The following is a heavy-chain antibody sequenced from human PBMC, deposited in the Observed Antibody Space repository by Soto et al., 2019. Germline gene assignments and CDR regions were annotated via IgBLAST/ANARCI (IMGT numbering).Heavy chain of an antibody. D-gene: IGHD5-12*01. CDR1: GCTFSNYA. V-gene: IGHV1-69*13. Sequence: ASVKVSCKASGCTFSNYAINWVRQAPGQGLEWMGGIIHIFGTGNYAQKFQGRVTITADESTSTAYLDLSGLRPEDTAGYYCARPVEMATISRSYLFYWGQGTLVTVSS. J-gene: IGHJ4*02. CDR3: ARPVEMATISRSYLFY. CDR2: IIHIFGTG.